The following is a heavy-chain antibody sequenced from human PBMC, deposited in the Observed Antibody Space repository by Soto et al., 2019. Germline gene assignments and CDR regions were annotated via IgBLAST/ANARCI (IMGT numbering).Heavy chain of an antibody. D-gene: IGHD2-21*01. CDR3: VGRLTYIYNYFDS. V-gene: IGHV4-31*03. Sequence: SETLSVACTLSVDSISSATHYWNWIRQHPGKGLEWIGYVSSSGNSYYSPSLKSRVFMSVDTSKNLFSLKLSSVTAADTAIYYCVGRLTYIYNYFDSWGQGTKVTVSS. CDR1: VDSISSATHY. CDR2: VSSSGNS. J-gene: IGHJ4*02.